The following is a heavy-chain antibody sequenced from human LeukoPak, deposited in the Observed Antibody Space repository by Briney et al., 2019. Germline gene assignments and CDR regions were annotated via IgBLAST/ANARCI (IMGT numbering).Heavy chain of an antibody. CDR3: ARAAYSSTWYSRYFDL. Sequence: GGSLRLSCAASGFTFSDYYMSWIRQAPGKGLEWVSHISSSGSTIYYADSVKGRFTISRDNAKNSLYLQMNSLRAGDTAVYYCARAAYSSTWYSRYFDLWGRGTLVTVSS. D-gene: IGHD6-13*01. V-gene: IGHV3-11*04. CDR1: GFTFSDYY. CDR2: ISSSGSTI. J-gene: IGHJ2*01.